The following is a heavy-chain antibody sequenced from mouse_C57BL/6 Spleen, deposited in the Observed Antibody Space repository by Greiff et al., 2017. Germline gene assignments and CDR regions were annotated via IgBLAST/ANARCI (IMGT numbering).Heavy chain of an antibody. V-gene: IGHV1-85*01. J-gene: IGHJ4*01. CDR2: IYPRAGST. CDR3: ARRSYYYGREYYAMDY. Sequence: QVQLQQSGPELVKPGASVKLSCKASGYTFTSYDINWVKQRPGQGLEWIGWIYPRAGSTKYNEKFKGKATLTVDTSSSTAYMELHSLTSEDAAVYFCARRSYYYGREYYAMDYWGQGTSVTVSS. CDR1: GYTFTSYD. D-gene: IGHD1-1*01.